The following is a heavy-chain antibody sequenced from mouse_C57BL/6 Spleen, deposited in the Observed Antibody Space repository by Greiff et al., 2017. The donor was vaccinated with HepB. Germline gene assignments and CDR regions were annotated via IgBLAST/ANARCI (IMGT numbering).Heavy chain of an antibody. Sequence: EVQGVESGGGLVKPGGSLKLSCAASGFTFSSYAMSWVRQTPEKRLEWVATISDGGSYTYYTDNVKGRFTISRDNAKNNLYLQMSHLKYEDTAMYYCASDGNGNYKRVLDYWGQGTTLTVSS. CDR1: GFTFSSYA. CDR2: ISDGGSYT. CDR3: ASDGNGNYKRVLDY. D-gene: IGHD2-1*01. V-gene: IGHV5-4*01. J-gene: IGHJ2*01.